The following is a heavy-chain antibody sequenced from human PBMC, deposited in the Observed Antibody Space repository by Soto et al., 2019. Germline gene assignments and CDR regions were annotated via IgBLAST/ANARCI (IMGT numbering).Heavy chain of an antibody. CDR1: GFTFSSHD. D-gene: IGHD3-16*01. Sequence: EVQLLESGGGLVQPGGSLRLSCSASGFTFSSHDMIWVRQAPGKGLEWVSGVSGGGITSYADSEKGRFTISRDNSRNTLYLQMNSLRVEDTAVYYFVTGFWGDYWGQGTLVTVSS. V-gene: IGHV3-23*01. CDR2: VSGGGIT. J-gene: IGHJ4*02. CDR3: VTGFWGDY.